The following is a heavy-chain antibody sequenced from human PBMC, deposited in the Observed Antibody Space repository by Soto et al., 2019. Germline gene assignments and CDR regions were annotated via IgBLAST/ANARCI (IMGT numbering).Heavy chain of an antibody. Sequence: QVQLVESGGGVVQPGRSLRLSCAASGFTFSSYGMHWVRQAPGKGLEWVAVIWYDGSNKYYADSVKGRFTISRDNSKNPLYLQMNSLRAEDTAVYYWARDSGTTDLDYWGQGTLVTVSS. V-gene: IGHV3-33*01. CDR1: GFTFSSYG. CDR2: IWYDGSNK. J-gene: IGHJ4*02. D-gene: IGHD1-1*01. CDR3: ARDSGTTDLDY.